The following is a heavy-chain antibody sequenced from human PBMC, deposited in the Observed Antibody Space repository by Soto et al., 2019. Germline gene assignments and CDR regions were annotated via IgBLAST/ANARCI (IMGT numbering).Heavy chain of an antibody. D-gene: IGHD6-6*01. V-gene: IGHV3-64*01. CDR2: ISSNGVGT. Sequence: GGSLRLSCAASGFSFSSYWMTWVRQAPGKGLEYVSGISSNGVGTYYANSVQGRFTISRDNSKNTAYLQMGSLRPEDMAVYYCARRARPDFYYMDVWGKGTTVTVSS. CDR3: ARRARPDFYYMDV. J-gene: IGHJ6*03. CDR1: GFSFSSYW.